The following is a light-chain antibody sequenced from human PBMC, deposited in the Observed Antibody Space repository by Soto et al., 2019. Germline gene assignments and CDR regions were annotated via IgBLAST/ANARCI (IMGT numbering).Light chain of an antibody. V-gene: IGLV1-44*01. CDR2: VNH. CDR1: SSNIGSNT. J-gene: IGLJ3*02. CDR3: ATWDDSLYVV. Sequence: QSVLSQPPSASATPGQRVVISCSGSSSNIGSNTVNWYQHLPGAAPKLLIYVNHRRTSGVPGRFSGSKSGTSASLIISGVQSEDEGDYYCATWDDSLYVVFGGGTKLTVL.